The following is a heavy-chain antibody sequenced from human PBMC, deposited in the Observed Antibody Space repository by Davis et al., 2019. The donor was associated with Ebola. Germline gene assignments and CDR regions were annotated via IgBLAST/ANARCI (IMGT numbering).Heavy chain of an antibody. CDR3: ARGRYSSSWQINYYGMDV. D-gene: IGHD6-13*01. CDR2: INAGNGNT. J-gene: IGHJ6*02. V-gene: IGHV1-3*01. CDR1: GYTFTSYA. Sequence: ASVPVSCKASGYTFTSYALHWVRQAPGQRLEWMGWINAGNGNTKYSQKFQGRVTITRDTSASTAYMELSSLRSEDTAVYYCARGRYSSSWQINYYGMDVWGQGTTVTVSS.